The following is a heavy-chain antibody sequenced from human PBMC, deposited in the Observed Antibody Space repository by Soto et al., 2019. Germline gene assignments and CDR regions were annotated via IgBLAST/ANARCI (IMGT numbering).Heavy chain of an antibody. V-gene: IGHV3-7*01. CDR3: AREIYGWGTYPPDY. Sequence: GGSLRLSCAASEFSLSDYWMAWVRQAPGKGLEWVANLDRSRGEKHYVDSVKGRFTISRDNAKNALYLQMNSLRAEDTAVYYCAREIYGWGTYPPDYWGRGSLVTVPS. CDR2: LDRSRGEK. D-gene: IGHD3-10*01. CDR1: EFSLSDYW. J-gene: IGHJ4*02.